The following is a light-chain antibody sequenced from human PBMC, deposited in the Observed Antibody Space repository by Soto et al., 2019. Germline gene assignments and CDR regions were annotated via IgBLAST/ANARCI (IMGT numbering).Light chain of an antibody. CDR3: KQYGSSPIT. J-gene: IGKJ5*01. CDR2: GAS. Sequence: EIVLTQSPGTLSLSPGERATLSCRASQSVSSSYLAWYQQKPGQAHRLLIYGASSRATGIQDRFSGSGSGTEFTLTVSSLQSTDFAVYYCKQYGSSPITFGQGTRLEIK. V-gene: IGKV3-20*01. CDR1: QSVSSSY.